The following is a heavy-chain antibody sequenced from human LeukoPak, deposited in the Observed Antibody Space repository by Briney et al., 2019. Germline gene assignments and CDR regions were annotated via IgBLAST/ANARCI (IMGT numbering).Heavy chain of an antibody. J-gene: IGHJ4*02. CDR1: GYSFTSYW. CDR3: ARSAGGYGSGSYSD. V-gene: IGHV5-51*01. CDR2: IHPGDSDT. Sequence: GEPLKISCKGSGYSFTSYWIGWVRQMPGKGLEWMGIIHPGDSDTRYSPSFPGQATISADKSISTAHLQWSSLKASDTAMYYCARSAGGYGSGSYSDWGQGTLVTVSS. D-gene: IGHD3-10*01.